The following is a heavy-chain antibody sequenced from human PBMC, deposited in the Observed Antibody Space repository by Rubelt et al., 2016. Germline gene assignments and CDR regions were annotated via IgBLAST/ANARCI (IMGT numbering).Heavy chain of an antibody. CDR3: ARNGSPEKNWFDP. D-gene: IGHD3-10*01. V-gene: IGHV4-30-2*01. Sequence: QLQLQESGSGLVKPSQTLSLTCAVPGGSISSGGYSWSWIRQPPGKGLEWIGYIFQSGNTYYNPSLKSRVTISVDTSKNQFPWRLGPVPAAYTAVYYCARNGSPEKNWFDPWGQGTLVTVSS. CDR2: IFQSGNT. J-gene: IGHJ5*02. CDR1: GGSISSGGYS.